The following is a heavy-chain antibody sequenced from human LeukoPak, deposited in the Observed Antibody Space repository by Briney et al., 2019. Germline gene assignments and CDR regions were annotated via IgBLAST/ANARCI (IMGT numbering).Heavy chain of an antibody. J-gene: IGHJ4*02. Sequence: SETLSLTCTASGGSISSSSFYWSWIRQPPGKGLEWIGYIYYSGSTNYNPSLKSRVTISVDTSKNQFTLKLSSVTAADTAVYYCARHYYDSSGYYDYWGQGTLVTVSS. V-gene: IGHV4-61*01. CDR3: ARHYYDSSGYYDY. CDR2: IYYSGST. CDR1: GGSISSSSFY. D-gene: IGHD3-22*01.